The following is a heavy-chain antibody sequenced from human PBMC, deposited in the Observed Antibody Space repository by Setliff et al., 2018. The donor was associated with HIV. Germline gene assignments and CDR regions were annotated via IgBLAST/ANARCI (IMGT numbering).Heavy chain of an antibody. J-gene: IGHJ6*03. D-gene: IGHD2-21*02. Sequence: PSETLSLTCTVSGGSISSHYWSWIRQPPGKGLEWIGYIYDSGSTNYNPSLKSRVTISVDMSKNQFSLKLSSVTAADTAVYYCARGVVTLRYYYYYYMDVWGKGTTVTVSS. CDR3: ARGVVTLRYYYYYYMDV. CDR1: GGSISSHY. V-gene: IGHV4-59*11. CDR2: IYDSGST.